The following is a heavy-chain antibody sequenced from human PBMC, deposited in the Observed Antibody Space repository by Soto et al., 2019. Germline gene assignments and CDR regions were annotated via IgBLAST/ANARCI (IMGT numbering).Heavy chain of an antibody. CDR3: ARDGGGGYYDSSGYMGV. CDR1: GTTVSTNY. D-gene: IGHD3-22*01. V-gene: IGHV3-53*02. CDR2: IYSDGKT. Sequence: EVQLVETGGGLIQPGGSLRLSCAASGTTVSTNYMSWVRQAPGKGLEWVSVIYSDGKTYYADSVKGRFTISRDNSKNTRSLKRNSLRAEDTAVYYCARDGGGGYYDSSGYMGVWGQGTLVTVSS. J-gene: IGHJ4*02.